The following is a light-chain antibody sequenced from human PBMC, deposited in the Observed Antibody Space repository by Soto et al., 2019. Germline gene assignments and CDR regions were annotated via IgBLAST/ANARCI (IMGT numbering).Light chain of an antibody. CDR2: AAS. Sequence: EIFMTQSPATVSVSPGERATLYCRASQSVGNNLAWYQQKPGQAPRLLIYAASYRATGIPDKFSGSGSGTDFSLTISRLEPEDSAVYYCHQYHSPPQTFGQGTKV. CDR3: HQYHSPPQT. V-gene: IGKV3-20*01. J-gene: IGKJ2*01. CDR1: QSVGNN.